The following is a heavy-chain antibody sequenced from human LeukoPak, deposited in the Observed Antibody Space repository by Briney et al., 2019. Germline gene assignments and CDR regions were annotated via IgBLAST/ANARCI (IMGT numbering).Heavy chain of an antibody. V-gene: IGHV3-30*18. J-gene: IGHJ4*02. CDR2: ISYDGSNK. D-gene: IGHD6-13*01. CDR3: AKGAKGISSSWYLFDY. Sequence: GGSLRLSCAASGFTFSSCGMHWVRQAPGKGLEWVAVISYDGSNKYYADSVKGRFTISRDNSKNTLYLQMNSLRAEDTAVYYCAKGAKGISSSWYLFDYWGQGTLVTVSS. CDR1: GFTFSSCG.